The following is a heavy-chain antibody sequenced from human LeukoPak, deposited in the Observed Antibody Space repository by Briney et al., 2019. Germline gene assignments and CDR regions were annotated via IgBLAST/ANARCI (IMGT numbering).Heavy chain of an antibody. CDR1: GGSISSYY. CDR3: ARHPKTYYYDSSGHPHNWFDP. J-gene: IGHJ5*02. D-gene: IGHD3-22*01. CDR2: IYYSGST. Sequence: PSETLSLTCTVSGGSISSYYWGWIRQPPGKGLEWIGYIYYSGSTNYNPSLKSRVTISVDTSKNQFSLKLSSVTAADTAVYYCARHPKTYYYDSSGHPHNWFDPWGQGTLVTVSS. V-gene: IGHV4-59*01.